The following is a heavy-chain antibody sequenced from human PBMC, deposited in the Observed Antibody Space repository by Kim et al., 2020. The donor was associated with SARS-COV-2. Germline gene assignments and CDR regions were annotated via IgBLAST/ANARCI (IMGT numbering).Heavy chain of an antibody. CDR2: IYYSGST. D-gene: IGHD3-3*01. Sequence: SETLSLTCTVSGGSISSSSYYRGWIRQPPGKGLEWIGSIYYSGSTYYNPSLKSRVTISVDTSKNQFSLKLSSVTAADTAVYYCARGNYDFWSGYSRNAFDIWGQGTMVTVSS. V-gene: IGHV4-39*01. J-gene: IGHJ3*02. CDR3: ARGNYDFWSGYSRNAFDI. CDR1: GGSISSSSYY.